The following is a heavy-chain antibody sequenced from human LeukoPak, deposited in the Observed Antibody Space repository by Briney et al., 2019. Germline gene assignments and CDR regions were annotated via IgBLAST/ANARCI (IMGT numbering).Heavy chain of an antibody. D-gene: IGHD5-18*01. CDR1: GYTFTSYD. CDR3: ARGRGYSYGYADY. Sequence: GALVKVSCKASGYTFTSYDINWVRQATGQGLEWMGWMNPNSGNTGYAEKFQGRVTMTRNIPIRTAYMELSTLRSDDTAVYYCARGRGYSYGYADYWGQGTLVTVSS. V-gene: IGHV1-8*01. J-gene: IGHJ4*02. CDR2: MNPNSGNT.